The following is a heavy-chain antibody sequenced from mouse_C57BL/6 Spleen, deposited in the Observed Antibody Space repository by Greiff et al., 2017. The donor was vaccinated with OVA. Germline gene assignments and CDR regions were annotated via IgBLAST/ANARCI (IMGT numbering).Heavy chain of an antibody. CDR1: GYTFTSYW. J-gene: IGHJ2*01. V-gene: IGHV1-53*01. Sequence: QVQLQQPGTELVKPGASVKLSYKASGYTFTSYWMHWVKQRPGQGLEWIGNINPSNGGTNYNEKFKSKATLTVDKSSSTAYMQLSSLTSEDSAVYYCARGGYGNYGYFDYWGQGTTLTVSS. CDR2: INPSNGGT. D-gene: IGHD2-10*02. CDR3: ARGGYGNYGYFDY.